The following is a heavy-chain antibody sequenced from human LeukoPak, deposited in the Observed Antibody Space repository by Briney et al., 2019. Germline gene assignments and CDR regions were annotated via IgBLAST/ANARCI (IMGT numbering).Heavy chain of an antibody. V-gene: IGHV4-59*12. CDR2: IYNSGST. D-gene: IGHD6-13*01. J-gene: IGHJ4*02. Sequence: SETLSLTCTVSGGSMSSYYWSWIRQPPGKGLEWIGYIYNSGSTNYNPSLKSRVTVSVDTSKNQFSLKLSSVTAADTAVYYCARSGAGVKQKKIAAAGKGNFDYWGQGTLVTVSS. CDR1: GGSMSSYY. CDR3: ARSGAGVKQKKIAAAGKGNFDY.